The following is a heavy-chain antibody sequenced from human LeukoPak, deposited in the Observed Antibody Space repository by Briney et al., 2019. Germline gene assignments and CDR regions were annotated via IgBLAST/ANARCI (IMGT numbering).Heavy chain of an antibody. Sequence: SGTLSLTCTVSGGSMSSYYWSWIRQPPGKGLEWIAYLYYSGSTSYNPSLKSRVTILVDTSNNQFSLKLSPVTAADTAVYYCARNVGGGSSTGFDIWGQGTLVTVSS. J-gene: IGHJ4*02. CDR1: GGSMSSYY. CDR2: LYYSGST. D-gene: IGHD2-2*01. CDR3: ARNVGGGSSTGFDI. V-gene: IGHV4-59*08.